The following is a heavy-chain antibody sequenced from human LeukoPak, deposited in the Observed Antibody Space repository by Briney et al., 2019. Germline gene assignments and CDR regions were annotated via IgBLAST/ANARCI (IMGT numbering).Heavy chain of an antibody. D-gene: IGHD3-22*01. CDR2: INWNGGST. CDR3: ARDDYDSSGQFYGMDV. J-gene: IGHJ6*02. Sequence: GGSLRLSCAASGFTFDDYGMSWVRQAPGKGLEWVSGINWNGGSTGYADSVKGRFTISRDNAENSLYLQMNSLRAEDTALYYCARDDYDSSGQFYGMDVWGQGTTVTVSS. V-gene: IGHV3-20*04. CDR1: GFTFDDYG.